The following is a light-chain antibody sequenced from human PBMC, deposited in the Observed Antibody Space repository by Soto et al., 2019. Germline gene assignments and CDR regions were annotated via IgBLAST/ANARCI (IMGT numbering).Light chain of an antibody. CDR2: KDN. J-gene: IGLJ3*02. CDR1: RSNIGNNY. Sequence: QSVLTQPPSASRTAGQRVTISCSGGRSNIGNNYVFWYQLLPGVTPRLLIYKDNKRPSGVPDRFSGSKSGTSASLAVSGLRSEDEADYYCATWDDSLVGVFGGGTKLTVL. CDR3: ATWDDSLVGV. V-gene: IGLV1-47*01.